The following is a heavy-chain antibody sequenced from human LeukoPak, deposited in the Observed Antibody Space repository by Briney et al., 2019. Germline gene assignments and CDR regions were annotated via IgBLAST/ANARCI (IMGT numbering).Heavy chain of an antibody. CDR2: IIPMFDIT. V-gene: IGHV1-69*04. J-gene: IGHJ5*02. D-gene: IGHD6-13*01. CDR3: ARDSSAAGSGGLFDP. Sequence: GASVKVSCKASGGTFSSYGVSWVRQAPGQRLEWLGRIIPMFDITNYAQKFQGRVTVTADKATNTAYMELSSLISEDTAVYYCARDSSAAGSGGLFDPWGQGTQGTASS. CDR1: GGTFSSYG.